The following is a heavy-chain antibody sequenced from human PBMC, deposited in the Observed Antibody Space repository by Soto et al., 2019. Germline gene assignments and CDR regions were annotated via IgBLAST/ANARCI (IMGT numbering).Heavy chain of an antibody. CDR1: GFTFSSYG. D-gene: IGHD5-18*01. CDR3: ARWIHQRGGAAFDI. J-gene: IGHJ3*02. Sequence: QVQLVESGGGVVQPGRSLRLSCAASGFTFSSYGMHWVRQAPGKGLEWVAGIWYDGSNKYYADSVKGRFTISRDNSKKTRYRQMNSLGAEDTNVYYCARWIHQRGGAAFDIWGQGTMVTVSS. V-gene: IGHV3-33*01. CDR2: IWYDGSNK.